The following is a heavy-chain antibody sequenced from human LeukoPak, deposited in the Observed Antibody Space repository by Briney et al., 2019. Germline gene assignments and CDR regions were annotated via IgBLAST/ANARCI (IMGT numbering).Heavy chain of an antibody. J-gene: IGHJ4*02. CDR3: ARDKGDFWSGYYYYSDY. CDR2: ISYDGSNK. Sequence: GRSLRLSCAASGFTFSSYAMHWVRQAPGKGLEWVAVISYDGSNKYYADSVKGRFTISRDNSKNTLYLQMNSLRAEDTAVYYCARDKGDFWSGYYYYSDYWGQGTLVTVSS. V-gene: IGHV3-30*01. CDR1: GFTFSSYA. D-gene: IGHD3-3*01.